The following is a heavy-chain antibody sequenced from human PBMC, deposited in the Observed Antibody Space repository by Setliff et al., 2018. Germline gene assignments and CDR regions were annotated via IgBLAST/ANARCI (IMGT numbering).Heavy chain of an antibody. CDR1: GFTFSSYG. CDR2: IWYDGSNK. CDR3: ARDGGEY. J-gene: IGHJ4*02. D-gene: IGHD3-16*01. Sequence: GGSLRLSCAASGFTFSSYGMHWVRQDPGKGLEWVALIWYDGSNKYYADSVKGRFTISRDNSKNTLYLQMNSLRAEDTAVYYCARDGGEYWGQGTLVTVSS. V-gene: IGHV3-33*01.